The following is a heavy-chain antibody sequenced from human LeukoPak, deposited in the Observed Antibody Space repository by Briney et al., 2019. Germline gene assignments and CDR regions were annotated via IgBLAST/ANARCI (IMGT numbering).Heavy chain of an antibody. J-gene: IGHJ4*02. CDR3: AKGHYYGSGSF. V-gene: IGHV3-23*01. CDR1: GFTFSSYA. Sequence: GGSLRLSCAASGFTFSSYAMSWVRQAPGKGLEWVSAIGGRDGSTYYADSVKGRFTISRDNSKNTLYVQMNSLRAEDTAVYYCAKGHYYGSGSFWGQGTLVTVSS. CDR2: IGGRDGST. D-gene: IGHD3-10*01.